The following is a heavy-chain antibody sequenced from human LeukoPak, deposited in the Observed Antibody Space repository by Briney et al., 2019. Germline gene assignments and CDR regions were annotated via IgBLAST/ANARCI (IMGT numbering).Heavy chain of an antibody. CDR2: ISSSGSTI. V-gene: IGHV3-48*03. D-gene: IGHD1-26*01. J-gene: IGHJ5*02. CDR3: ARGIVGATRWFDP. CDR1: GFTFSSYE. Sequence: PGGSLRLSCAASGFTFSSYEMNWVRQAPGKGLEWVSYISSSGSTIYYADSVKGRFTISRDNAKNSLYLQMNSLRAEDTAVYYCARGIVGATRWFDPWGQGTLVTVPS.